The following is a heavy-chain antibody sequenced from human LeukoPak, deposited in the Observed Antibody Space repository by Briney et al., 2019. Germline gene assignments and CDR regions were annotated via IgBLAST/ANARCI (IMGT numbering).Heavy chain of an antibody. Sequence: SETLSLTCTVSGGSISSYYWSWIRQPAGKGLEWIGRIYTSGSTNYNPSLKSRVTVSVDTSKNQFSLKLSSVTAADTAVYYCARTDSSGYHGYYGMDVWGQGTTVTVSS. V-gene: IGHV4-4*07. J-gene: IGHJ6*02. CDR2: IYTSGST. D-gene: IGHD3-22*01. CDR1: GGSISSYY. CDR3: ARTDSSGYHGYYGMDV.